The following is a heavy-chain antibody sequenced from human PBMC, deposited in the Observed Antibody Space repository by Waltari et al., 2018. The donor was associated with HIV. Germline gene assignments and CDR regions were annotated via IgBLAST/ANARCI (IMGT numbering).Heavy chain of an antibody. CDR3: ARESGYQLVRWLDP. CDR2: INPISGDT. D-gene: IGHD2-2*01. Sequence: QVHLVQSGPEVKKPGASMKVSCKASGYMFTGHYMHWLRQAPGQGLGWMGWINPISGDTNYAQTLQGRVTMTRDASINTVYMELKSLRYDDTAMYYCARESGYQLVRWLDPWGQGTRVTVSS. V-gene: IGHV1-2*02. CDR1: GYMFTGHY. J-gene: IGHJ5*02.